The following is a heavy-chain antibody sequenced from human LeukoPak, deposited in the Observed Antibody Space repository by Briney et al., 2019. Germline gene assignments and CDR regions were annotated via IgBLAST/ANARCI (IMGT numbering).Heavy chain of an antibody. CDR3: ARDPTMYYDYVWGSYRHGSPFDY. J-gene: IGHJ4*02. V-gene: IGHV3-7*01. CDR1: GFTLRSDW. Sequence: VGCLRLSCAASGFTLRSDWTSWVPHAPGRGLGWVANIKQDGSEKYYVDSVKGRFTISRDNAKNSLYLQMNSLRAEDTAVYYCARDPTMYYDYVWGSYRHGSPFDYWGQGTLVTVSS. D-gene: IGHD3-16*02. CDR2: IKQDGSEK.